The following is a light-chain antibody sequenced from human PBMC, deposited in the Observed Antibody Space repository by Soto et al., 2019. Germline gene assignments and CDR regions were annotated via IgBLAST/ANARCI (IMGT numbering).Light chain of an antibody. V-gene: IGKV1-9*01. CDR2: AAS. CDR1: QGIRSY. J-gene: IGKJ5*01. Sequence: DIQLTQSPPFLSASVGDRVTITCRASQGIRSYLAWYQQKPGKAPKLLIYAASTLQSGVPSRFSGSGSGTEFTLTISSQQPEDFATYYCQHLDSYSTFGQGTRLEIK. CDR3: QHLDSYST.